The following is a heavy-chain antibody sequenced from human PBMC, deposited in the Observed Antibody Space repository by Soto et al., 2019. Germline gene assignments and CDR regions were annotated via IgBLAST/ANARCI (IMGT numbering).Heavy chain of an antibody. CDR3: AKVFLSYYYDSSGYYGELDY. CDR1: GFTFSSYA. CDR2: ISGSGGST. D-gene: IGHD3-22*01. Sequence: PGGSLRLSCAASGFTFSSYAMSWVRQAPGKGLEWVSAISGSGGSTYYADSVKGRFTISRDNSKNTLYLQMNSLRAEDTAVYYCAKVFLSYYYDSSGYYGELDYWGQGTLVTVS. V-gene: IGHV3-23*01. J-gene: IGHJ4*02.